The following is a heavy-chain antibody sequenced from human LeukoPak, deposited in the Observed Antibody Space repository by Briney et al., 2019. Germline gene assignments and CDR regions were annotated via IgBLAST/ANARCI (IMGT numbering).Heavy chain of an antibody. CDR2: IYYSGST. CDR1: GGSISSSSYY. Sequence: SETLSLTCTVSGGSISSSSYYWGWIRQAPGKGLERIGSIYYSGSTYYNPSLKSRVTISVDTSKNQFSLKVRSVTAADTAVYYCARQGIVYQFDNWGQGTLVTVSS. D-gene: IGHD2-8*01. V-gene: IGHV4-39*01. CDR3: ARQGIVYQFDN. J-gene: IGHJ4*02.